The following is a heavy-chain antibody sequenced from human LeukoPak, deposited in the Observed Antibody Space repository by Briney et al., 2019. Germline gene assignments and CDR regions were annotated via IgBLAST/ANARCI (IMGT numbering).Heavy chain of an antibody. CDR2: IYHSGST. D-gene: IGHD6-6*01. V-gene: IGHV4-59*12. CDR3: ARRSIAGSHGY. CDR1: GGSISSFY. J-gene: IGHJ4*02. Sequence: SETLSLTCTVSGGSISSFYWSWIRQPPGKGLEWIGYIYHSGSTYYNPSLKSRVTISVDRSKNQFSLKLSSVTAADTAVYYCARRSIAGSHGYWGQGTLVTVSS.